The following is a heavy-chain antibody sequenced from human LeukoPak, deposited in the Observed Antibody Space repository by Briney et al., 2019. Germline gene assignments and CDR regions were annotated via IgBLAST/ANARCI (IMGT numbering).Heavy chain of an antibody. CDR3: ARLYSSSSGRALDY. D-gene: IGHD6-6*01. J-gene: IGHJ4*02. V-gene: IGHV3-48*03. CDR2: ISSSGSDI. Sequence: GGSLRLSCAASGFTFSSYEMNWVRQAPGKGLEWVSYISSSGSDIYYADSVKGRFTISRDNAKNSLFLQMNSLRAEDMAVYYCARLYSSSSGRALDYWGQGTLVTVSS. CDR1: GFTFSSYE.